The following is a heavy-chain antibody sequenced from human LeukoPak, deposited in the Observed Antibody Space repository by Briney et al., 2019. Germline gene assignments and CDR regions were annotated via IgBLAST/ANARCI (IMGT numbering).Heavy chain of an antibody. CDR2: ISSSGSAI. CDR3: ARDLYDGSWHRGIDY. V-gene: IGHV3-48*03. CDR1: GFTFSSYA. Sequence: GGSLRLSCAASGFTFSSYAMSWVRQTPGKGLEWGSYISSSGSAIYYGDSVKGRFTISRDNAKNSLYLQMNSLRAEDTAVYYCARDLYDGSWHRGIDYWGQGTLVTVSS. J-gene: IGHJ4*02. D-gene: IGHD6-13*01.